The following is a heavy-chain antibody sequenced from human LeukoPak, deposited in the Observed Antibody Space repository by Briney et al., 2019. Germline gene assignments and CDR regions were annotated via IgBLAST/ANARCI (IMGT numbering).Heavy chain of an antibody. CDR2: INPNSGGT. CDR3: ARVYSRVGATALHY. D-gene: IGHD1-26*01. J-gene: IGHJ4*02. CDR1: GYTFTGYY. Sequence: ASVKVSCKASGYTFTGYYMHWVRQAPGQGLEWMGWINPNSGGTNYAQKFQGRVTMTRDTSISTAYMELSRLRSDDTAVYYCARVYSRVGATALHYWGQGTLVTVSP. V-gene: IGHV1-2*02.